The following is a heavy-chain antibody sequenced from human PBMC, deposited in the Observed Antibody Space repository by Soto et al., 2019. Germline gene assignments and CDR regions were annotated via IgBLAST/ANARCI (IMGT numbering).Heavy chain of an antibody. V-gene: IGHV3-21*01. CDR1: GFTFSSYS. CDR3: ASPTPYSDILSPHYYYGMDV. D-gene: IGHD3-9*01. Sequence: EVQLVESGGGLVKPGGSLRLSCAASGFTFSSYSMNWVRQAPGKGLEWVSSISSSSSYIYYADSVKGRFTISRDNAKNSLYLQMNSLRAEDTAVYYGASPTPYSDILSPHYYYGMDVWGQGTTVTVSS. J-gene: IGHJ6*02. CDR2: ISSSSSYI.